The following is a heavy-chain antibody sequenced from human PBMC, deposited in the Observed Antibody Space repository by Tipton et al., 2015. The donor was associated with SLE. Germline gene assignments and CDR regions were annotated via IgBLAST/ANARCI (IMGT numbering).Heavy chain of an antibody. Sequence: SLRLSCAASGFLMFGDYGMSWVRQAPGRGLEWVSGIHWNGDRTGYADSVKGRFTISRDNAKKSLYLQMNSLRADDTALYYCARFLYPYGMDVWGQGTTVTVSS. J-gene: IGHJ6*02. V-gene: IGHV3-20*04. CDR2: IHWNGDRT. CDR1: GFLMFGDYG. CDR3: ARFLYPYGMDV. D-gene: IGHD3-10*01.